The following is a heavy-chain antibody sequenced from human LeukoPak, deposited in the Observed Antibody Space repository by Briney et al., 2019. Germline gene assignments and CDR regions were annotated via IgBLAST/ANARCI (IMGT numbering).Heavy chain of an antibody. V-gene: IGHV4-31*03. CDR2: IHYSGST. Sequence: RSSETVSLTCTVSGGSISSGDYYWTWIRQHPGKGLEWIGYIHYSGSTYYNPSLKSRLTISVDTSKNQFSLKVSSVTAADTAVYYCARAKYNSGWYLDYWGQGTLVTVSP. J-gene: IGHJ4*02. CDR1: GGSISSGDYY. D-gene: IGHD6-19*01. CDR3: ARAKYNSGWYLDY.